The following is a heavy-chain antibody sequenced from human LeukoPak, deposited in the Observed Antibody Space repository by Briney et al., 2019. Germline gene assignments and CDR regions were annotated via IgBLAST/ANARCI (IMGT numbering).Heavy chain of an antibody. CDR1: GFTFSTYN. CDR3: ARDPYNGNYGDSYYYYMDV. CDR2: ITSSSSYT. J-gene: IGHJ6*03. V-gene: IGHV3-21*01. Sequence: TGGSLRLSCAASGFTFSTYNMNWVRRAPGKGLEWVSSITSSSSYTFYADSVKGRFTISRDNAKSSLYLQMNSLRAEDTAIYYCARDPYNGNYGDSYYYYMDVWGKGTTVTISS. D-gene: IGHD1-26*01.